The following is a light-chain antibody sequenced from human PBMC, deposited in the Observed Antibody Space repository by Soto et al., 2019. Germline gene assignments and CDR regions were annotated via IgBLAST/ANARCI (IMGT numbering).Light chain of an antibody. CDR3: QQSHGIPYT. Sequence: DIQMTQSPSSLSASVGDRVTITCRASQTITGYLNWYQQRPGKAPKLLIYAASSLQSGVPSRFRGSGSGTDFTLTIHSLQPEDFATYYGQQSHGIPYTFGQGTKLEIK. CDR1: QTITGY. CDR2: AAS. V-gene: IGKV1-39*01. J-gene: IGKJ2*01.